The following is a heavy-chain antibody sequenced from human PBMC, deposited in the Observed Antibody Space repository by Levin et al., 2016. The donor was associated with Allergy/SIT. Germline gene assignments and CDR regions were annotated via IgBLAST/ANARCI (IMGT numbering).Heavy chain of an antibody. V-gene: IGHV3-23*01. CDR2: ISGSGGST. Sequence: VRQCPGKGLEWVSAISGSGGSTYYADSVKGRFTISRDNSKNTLYLQMNSLRAEDTAVYYCAKGGYGLWGQGTLVTVSS. J-gene: IGHJ4*02. D-gene: IGHD4-17*01. CDR3: AKGGYGL.